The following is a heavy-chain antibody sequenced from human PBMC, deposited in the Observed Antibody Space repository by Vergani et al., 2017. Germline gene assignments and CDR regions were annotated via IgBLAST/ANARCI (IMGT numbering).Heavy chain of an antibody. J-gene: IGHJ3*01. CDR1: GGSISTGISY. V-gene: IGHV4-30-4*08. Sequence: QVQLQESGPGLVKPSQTLSLTCSVSGGSISTGISYWSWIRQPPGVALVWIGYISYLGTTYYNPSLESRISMSVDTSKNQFSLKLSSVTAADTAVYYCATFYYDSGTFPPDDAFDVWGQGTMVTVSS. CDR3: ATFYYDSGTFPPDDAFDV. CDR2: ISYLGTT. D-gene: IGHD3-10*01.